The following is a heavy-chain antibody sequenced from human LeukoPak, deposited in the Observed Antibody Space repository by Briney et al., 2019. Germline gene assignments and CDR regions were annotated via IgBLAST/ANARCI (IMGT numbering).Heavy chain of an antibody. J-gene: IGHJ4*02. D-gene: IGHD3-3*01. CDR2: IIPIFGTA. V-gene: IGHV1-69*13. Sequence: SVTVSCKASGGTFSSYAISWVRQAPGQGLEWMGGIIPIFGTANYAQKFQGRVTITADESTSTAYMELSSLRSEDTAVYYCATFTIFGVVIIGGFDYWGQGTLVTVSS. CDR3: ATFTIFGVVIIGGFDY. CDR1: GGTFSSYA.